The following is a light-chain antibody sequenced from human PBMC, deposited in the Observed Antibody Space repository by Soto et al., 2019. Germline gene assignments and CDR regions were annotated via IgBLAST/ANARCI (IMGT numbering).Light chain of an antibody. Sequence: DIQMTQSPSTLSASVGDIITITCRASQSISSWLAWYQQKPGKAPKLLIYDASSLESGVTSRFSGSGSGPEFTLTISSLQPDDFATYYCQQYNSYWTFGQGTKVEIK. CDR3: QQYNSYWT. V-gene: IGKV1-5*01. CDR2: DAS. CDR1: QSISSW. J-gene: IGKJ1*01.